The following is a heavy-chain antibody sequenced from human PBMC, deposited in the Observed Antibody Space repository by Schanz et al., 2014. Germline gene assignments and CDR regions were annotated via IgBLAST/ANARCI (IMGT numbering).Heavy chain of an antibody. CDR2: ISYDGSNK. Sequence: QVQLVESGGGVVQPGRSLRLSCAASGFTFSSYGMHWVRQSPGKGLEWVALISYDGSNKYYADSVKGRFTISRNDSKSLAYLQMNSLKTEDTAVYYCTRPIYSGGWYGAMDFWGQGTLVTVSS. CDR3: TRPIYSGGWYGAMDF. V-gene: IGHV3-30*03. J-gene: IGHJ4*02. CDR1: GFTFSSYG. D-gene: IGHD6-19*01.